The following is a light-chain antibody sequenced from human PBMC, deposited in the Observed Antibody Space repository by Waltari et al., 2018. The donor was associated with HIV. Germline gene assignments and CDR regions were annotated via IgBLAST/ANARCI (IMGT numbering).Light chain of an antibody. CDR2: KTN. J-gene: IGLJ2*01. Sequence: QSVLTQPPSASGTPGQRVTISCSGSSSNVGRNSVSWYRQFPGTAPKLLIYKTNQRPSGVPDRFSGSKSGTSASLAIIGLQSDYESVYYCAAWDDSLNGPLFGGGTQLTVL. CDR1: SSNVGRNS. CDR3: AAWDDSLNGPL. V-gene: IGLV1-44*01.